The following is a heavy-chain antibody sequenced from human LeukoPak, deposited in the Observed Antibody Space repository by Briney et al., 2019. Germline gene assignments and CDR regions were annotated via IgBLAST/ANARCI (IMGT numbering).Heavy chain of an antibody. Sequence: GESLKISCQGSGYSFTSYWIGWVRQMPRKGLEWMGIIYPGDSDTRYSPSFQDPVTISADKSVSTAYLQWISLKASDTAMYYCARPSTYYYDSSGLGAFDIWGQGTMVTVSS. V-gene: IGHV5-51*01. CDR3: ARPSTYYYDSSGLGAFDI. CDR2: IYPGDSDT. J-gene: IGHJ3*02. D-gene: IGHD3-22*01. CDR1: GYSFTSYW.